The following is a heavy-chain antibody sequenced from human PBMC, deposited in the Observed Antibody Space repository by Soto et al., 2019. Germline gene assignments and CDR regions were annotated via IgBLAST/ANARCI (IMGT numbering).Heavy chain of an antibody. CDR3: ARERQCEPLPY. J-gene: IGHJ4*02. CDR1: GYTFTNYG. CDR2: VSAYNRNT. V-gene: IGHV1-18*01. Sequence: QVQLVQSGAEVKKPGASVKVSCKASGYTFTNYGITWVRQAPGQGLEWMGWVSAYNRNTNYAQKFQDRVTMTTDTSTRTAYMELRSLRSDDTAIYFCARERQCEPLPYWGQGTLVTVSS.